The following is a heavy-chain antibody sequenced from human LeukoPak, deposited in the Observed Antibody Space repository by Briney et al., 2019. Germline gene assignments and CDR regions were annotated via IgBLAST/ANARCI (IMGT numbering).Heavy chain of an antibody. CDR1: GGSITGYY. J-gene: IGHJ4*02. V-gene: IGHV4-34*01. D-gene: IGHD3-9*01. Sequence: SETLSLTCAVYGGSITGYYWSWIRQTPGRGLEWVGEIHYTGATSYNPSLKSRATISTDTSKNQFSLRLSSVTAADTAVYYCARGNILTGYCFDFRGQGALVTVSS. CDR2: IHYTGAT. CDR3: ARGNILTGYCFDF.